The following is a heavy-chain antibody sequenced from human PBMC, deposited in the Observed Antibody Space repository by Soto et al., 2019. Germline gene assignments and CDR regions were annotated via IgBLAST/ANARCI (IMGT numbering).Heavy chain of an antibody. CDR2: ISPYNGIT. CDR1: GYTFISYG. D-gene: IGHD2-2*01. V-gene: IGHV1-18*01. Sequence: ASVKVSCKASGYTFISYGITWVRQAPGQGLEWMGWISPYNGITNFAQRFQGRVTMTTETYTSTAYMELRSLRSDDAAVYYCARWYCSSTSCYAGAFDIWGQGTMVTVSS. CDR3: ARWYCSSTSCYAGAFDI. J-gene: IGHJ3*02.